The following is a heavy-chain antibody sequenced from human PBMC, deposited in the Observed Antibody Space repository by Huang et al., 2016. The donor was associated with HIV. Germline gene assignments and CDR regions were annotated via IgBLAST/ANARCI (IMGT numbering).Heavy chain of an antibody. V-gene: IGHV5-51*01. Sequence: EVQLVQSGPEVKKPGESLNISCRVSGYSFPNYWIGWVGHRPGKGLEWMAILHPGDPDAAYNPSFRGQVTISADKSINTAHLQWDSLKTSDSAIYYCARRGFNTGSSPDSWGQGTLVTVSS. CDR3: ARRGFNTGSSPDS. CDR2: LHPGDPDA. J-gene: IGHJ4*02. D-gene: IGHD1-26*01. CDR1: GYSFPNYW.